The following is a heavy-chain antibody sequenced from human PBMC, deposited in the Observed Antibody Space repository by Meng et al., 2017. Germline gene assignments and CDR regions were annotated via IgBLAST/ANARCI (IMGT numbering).Heavy chain of an antibody. CDR1: GFTFSSYA. CDR2: IWYDGSNK. J-gene: IGHJ4*02. Sequence: GESLKISCAASGFTFSSYAMSWVRQAPGKGLEWVAVIWYDGSNKYYADSVKGRFTISRDNSKNTLYLQMNSLRAEDTAVYYCARDTVTTDYWGQGTLVTVSS. CDR3: ARDTVTTDY. V-gene: IGHV3-33*08. D-gene: IGHD4-17*01.